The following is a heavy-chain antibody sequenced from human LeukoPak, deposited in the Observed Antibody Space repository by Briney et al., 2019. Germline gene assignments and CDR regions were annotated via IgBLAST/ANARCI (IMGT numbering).Heavy chain of an antibody. V-gene: IGHV1-24*01. CDR2: FDPENGET. J-gene: IGHJ4*02. CDR1: GYTLTELS. CDR3: ATAGYSSGWYYFDY. D-gene: IGHD6-19*01. Sequence: ASVKVSCKVSGYTLTELSMHWVRQAPAKGHELKGGFDPENGETIYAQKFQGRVTMTEDTSTDTAYMELSSLRSEDTAVYYCATAGYSSGWYYFDYWGQGTLVTVSS.